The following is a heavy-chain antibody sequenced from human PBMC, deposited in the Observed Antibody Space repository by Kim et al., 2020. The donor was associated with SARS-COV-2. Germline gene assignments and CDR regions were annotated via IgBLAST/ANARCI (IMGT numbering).Heavy chain of an antibody. Sequence: GGSLRLSCRASGFTFSNYWMSWVRQAPGKGLEWVACMKGDGSEKHYVDSVRGRFTISRDNTKNSLFLEITSLRAEDTALYYCASLDTAMVSGGHWSQGALVIVSS. J-gene: IGHJ4*02. CDR1: GFTFSNYW. CDR2: MKGDGSEK. V-gene: IGHV3-7*01. D-gene: IGHD5-18*01. CDR3: ASLDTAMVSGGH.